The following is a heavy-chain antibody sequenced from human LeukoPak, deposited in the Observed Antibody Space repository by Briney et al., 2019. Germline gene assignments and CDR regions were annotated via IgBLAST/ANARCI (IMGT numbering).Heavy chain of an antibody. Sequence: GGSLRLSCAASGFTFSSYSMNWVRQAPGKGLEWVSSISSSSSYIYYADSVKGRFTISIDNAKNSLYLQMNSLRAEDTDVYYCARDATSISGVPFDYWGQGTLVTVSS. CDR1: GFTFSSYS. J-gene: IGHJ4*02. D-gene: IGHD3-3*02. V-gene: IGHV3-21*01. CDR2: ISSSSSYI. CDR3: ARDATSISGVPFDY.